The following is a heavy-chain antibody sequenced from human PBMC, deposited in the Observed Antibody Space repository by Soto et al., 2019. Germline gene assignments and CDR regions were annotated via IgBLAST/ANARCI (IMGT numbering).Heavy chain of an antibody. Sequence: EVQLLESGGGLVQPWGSLRLSCAASGDSFSPYAMSWVSQAPGTGMEWVSGFRAGGGRPFIADSVKGGFIISRDDASDTPYLQLNSLTGEGSAIYYSVKQADYPLVCWFCPWGQGTLVTFSS. CDR3: VKQADYPLVCWFCP. V-gene: IGHV3-23*01. CDR2: FRAGGGRP. CDR1: GDSFSPYA. D-gene: IGHD4-17*01. J-gene: IGHJ5*02.